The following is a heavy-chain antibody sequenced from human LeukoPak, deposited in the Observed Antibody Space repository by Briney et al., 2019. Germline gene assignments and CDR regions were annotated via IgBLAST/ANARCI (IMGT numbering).Heavy chain of an antibody. CDR2: IYYSGST. V-gene: IGHV4-59*08. CDR1: GGSISSYY. J-gene: IGHJ6*02. Sequence: SETLSLTSTVSGGSISSYYWSWIRQPPGKGLEWIGDIYYSGSTNYNPSLKSRVTISVDTSKNQFSLKLSSVTAADTAVYYCARRSVYYGMDVWGQGTTVTVSS. CDR3: ARRSVYYGMDV.